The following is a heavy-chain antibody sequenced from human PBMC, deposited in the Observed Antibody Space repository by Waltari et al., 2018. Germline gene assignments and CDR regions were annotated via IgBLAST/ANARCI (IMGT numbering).Heavy chain of an antibody. CDR3: AKRWAIYYFEY. CDR1: GFTFKNFA. Sequence: EVQLVESGGGLVQPGGSLRLSCAASGFTFKNFAMSWVRQAPGKVREWGSTITGSGDTFYADSVKGRFATSRDNYKNTLSLQMNSLRAEDTAVYYCAKRWAIYYFEYWGQGNLVTVSS. J-gene: IGHJ4*02. D-gene: IGHD3-9*01. V-gene: IGHV3-23*04. CDR2: ITGSGDT.